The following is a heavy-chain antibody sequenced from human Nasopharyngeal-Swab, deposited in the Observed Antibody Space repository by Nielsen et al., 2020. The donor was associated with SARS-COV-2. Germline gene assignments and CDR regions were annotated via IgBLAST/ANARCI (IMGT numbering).Heavy chain of an antibody. CDR3: ATRGSHHGTSGYYNTWFDP. D-gene: IGHD3-22*01. J-gene: IGHJ5*02. V-gene: IGHV4-34*01. Sequence: WIRQPPRKGLEWIGEINHSGSTNYNPSLKSRVTISVDTSKNQFSLKLSSVTAADTAVYFCATRGSHHGTSGYYNTWFDPWGQGTLVTVSS. CDR2: INHSGST.